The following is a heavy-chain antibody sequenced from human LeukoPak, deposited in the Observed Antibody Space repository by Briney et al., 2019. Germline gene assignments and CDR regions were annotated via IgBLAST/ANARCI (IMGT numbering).Heavy chain of an antibody. V-gene: IGHV3-20*04. J-gene: IGHJ4*02. CDR2: INWNGGRT. CDR3: ARGDGYNAWDLDC. Sequence: PGGSLRLSCAASGFMFDDYGMSWVRQAPGKGLEWVSGINWNGGRTGYADSVKGRFTISRDNAKNSLYLQMNSLRAEDTALYYCARGDGYNAWDLDCWGQGALVTVSS. CDR1: GFMFDDYG. D-gene: IGHD5-24*01.